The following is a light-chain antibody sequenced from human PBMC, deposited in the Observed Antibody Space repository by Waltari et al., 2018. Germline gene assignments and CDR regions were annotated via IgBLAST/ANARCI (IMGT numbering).Light chain of an antibody. CDR3: QHYLNLPVA. CDR2: GTS. V-gene: IGKV3-20*01. Sequence: EIVLTQFPGTLSLSPGERVIFSCRASQSIRSQLAWYQQKPGQAPRLLIYGTSNRATGIPDRFSGSVSWTDFSLTISRLDPEDCAVYYCQHYLNLPVAFGPGTKVEIK. J-gene: IGKJ3*01. CDR1: QSIRSQ.